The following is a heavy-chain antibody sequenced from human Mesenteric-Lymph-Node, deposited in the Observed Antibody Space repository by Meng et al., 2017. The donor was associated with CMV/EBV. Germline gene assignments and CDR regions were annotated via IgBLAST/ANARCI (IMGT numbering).Heavy chain of an antibody. Sequence: LSLTCTVSGGSISSSIYYWGWIRQAPGKGLEWLSHISSSGTTTYYVDSVRGRFTISRDNAKNSLYLQMNSLRAEDTAVYYCARRRDYFDSWGQGTLVTVSS. CDR3: ARRRDYFDS. CDR1: GGSISSSIYY. J-gene: IGHJ4*02. V-gene: IGHV3-11*01. CDR2: ISSSGTTT.